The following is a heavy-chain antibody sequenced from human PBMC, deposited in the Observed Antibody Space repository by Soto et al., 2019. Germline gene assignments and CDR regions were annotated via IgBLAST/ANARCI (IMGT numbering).Heavy chain of an antibody. V-gene: IGHV4-34*01. J-gene: IGHJ3*02. CDR1: GGSVSGYF. CDR3: ARHYGRAFDI. D-gene: IGHD4-17*01. CDR2: IYYSGST. Sequence: QVQLQEWGAGLLKPSETLSLTCSVYGGSVSGYFWSWIRQPPGRGLEWLGQIYYSGSTSYKPSLKSRLSISVETSKSQLSLKMTSVTAADTSVYYCARHYGRAFDIWGQGTMVTVSS.